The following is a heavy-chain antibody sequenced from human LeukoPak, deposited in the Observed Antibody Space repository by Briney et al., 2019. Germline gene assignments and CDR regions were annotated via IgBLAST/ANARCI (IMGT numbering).Heavy chain of an antibody. V-gene: IGHV4-39*07. J-gene: IGHJ4*02. CDR2: IYYSGST. Sequence: SETLSLTCTVSGGSISSSSYYWGWIRQPPGKGLEWIGSIYYSGSTYYNPSLKSRVTISADTSKNQFSLKLSSVTAADTAVYYCARESYSNYSPIDYWGQGTLVTVSS. CDR1: GGSISSSSYY. D-gene: IGHD4-11*01. CDR3: ARESYSNYSPIDY.